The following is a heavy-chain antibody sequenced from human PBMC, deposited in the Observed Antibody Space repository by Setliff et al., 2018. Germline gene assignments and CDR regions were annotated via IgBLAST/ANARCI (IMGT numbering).Heavy chain of an antibody. CDR3: ARLYRPESRYYFFDY. CDR2: IKQDGSEK. CDR1: EFTFSRYW. D-gene: IGHD3-3*01. V-gene: IGHV3-7*01. Sequence: GGSLRLSCAASEFTFSRYWMSWVRQAPGKGLEWVANIKQDGSEKYYVDSVKGRFTISRDNAKNSLYLQMNSLRAEDTAVYYCARLYRPESRYYFFDYWGQGTLVTVS. J-gene: IGHJ4*02.